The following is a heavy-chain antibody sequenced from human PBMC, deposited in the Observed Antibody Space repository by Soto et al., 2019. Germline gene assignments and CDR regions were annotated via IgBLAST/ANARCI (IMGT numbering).Heavy chain of an antibody. D-gene: IGHD3-10*01. CDR2: IYYSGST. CDR3: ARRGSGSYSDY. J-gene: IGHJ4*02. Sequence: SETLSLTCTVSGGSISSSSYYWGWIRQPPGKGLEWIGGIYYSGSTYYNPSLKSRVTISVDTSKNQFSLKLSSVTAADTAVYYCARRGSGSYSDYWGQGTLVTVSS. CDR1: GGSISSSSYY. V-gene: IGHV4-39*01.